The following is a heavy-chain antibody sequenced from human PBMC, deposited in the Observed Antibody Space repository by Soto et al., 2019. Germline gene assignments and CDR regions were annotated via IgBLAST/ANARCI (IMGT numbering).Heavy chain of an antibody. V-gene: IGHV3-7*01. J-gene: IGHJ5*02. D-gene: IGHD6-6*01. CDR1: GFTFSSYW. CDR2: IKQDGSEK. Sequence: GGSLRLSCAASGFTFSSYWMSWVRQAPGKGLEWVANIKQDGSEKYYVDSVKGRFTISRDNAKNSLYLQMNSLRAEDTAVYYCASEPNRAARPGWFDPWGQGTLVTVSS. CDR3: ASEPNRAARPGWFDP.